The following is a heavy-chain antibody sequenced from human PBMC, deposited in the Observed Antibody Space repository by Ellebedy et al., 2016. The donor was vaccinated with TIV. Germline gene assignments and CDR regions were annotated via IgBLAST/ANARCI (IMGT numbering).Heavy chain of an antibody. CDR3: ARGGWLVLIGPNWFDP. J-gene: IGHJ5*02. D-gene: IGHD6-19*01. V-gene: IGHV4-39*07. Sequence: SETLSLXXTVSGGSISSSSYYWGWIRQPPGKGLEWIGSIYYSGSTYYNPSLKSRVTISVDTSKNQFSLKLSSVTAADTAVYYCARGGWLVLIGPNWFDPWGQGTLVTVSS. CDR2: IYYSGST. CDR1: GGSISSSSYY.